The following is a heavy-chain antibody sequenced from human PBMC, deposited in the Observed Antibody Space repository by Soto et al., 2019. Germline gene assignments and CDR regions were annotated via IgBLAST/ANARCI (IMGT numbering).Heavy chain of an antibody. J-gene: IGHJ4*02. CDR1: GGSFSGYY. D-gene: IGHD6-19*01. V-gene: IGHV4-34*01. Sequence: QVQLQQWGAGLLKPSETLSLTCAVYGGSFSGYYWSWIRQPPGKGLEWIGEINHSGSTNYNPSLKSRVTISVDTSKNQFSLKLSSVTAADTAVYYCARGALGRSGPGPFDYWGQGTLVTVSS. CDR3: ARGALGRSGPGPFDY. CDR2: INHSGST.